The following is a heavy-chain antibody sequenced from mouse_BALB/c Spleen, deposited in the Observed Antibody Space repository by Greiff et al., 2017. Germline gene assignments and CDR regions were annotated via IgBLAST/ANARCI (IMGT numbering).Heavy chain of an antibody. CDR1: GYAFTNYL. CDR2: ILPGSGST. Sequence: QVQLKESGAELVRPGTSVKVSCKASGYAFTNYLIEWVKQRPGQGLEWIGEILPGSGSTNYNEKFKGKATFTADTSSNTAYMQLSSLTSEDSAVYYCARGGLKYYAMDYWGQGTSVTVSS. CDR3: ARGGLKYYAMDY. V-gene: IGHV1-54*02. J-gene: IGHJ4*01.